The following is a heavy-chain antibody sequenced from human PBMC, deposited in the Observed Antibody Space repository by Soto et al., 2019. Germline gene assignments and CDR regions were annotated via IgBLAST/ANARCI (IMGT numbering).Heavy chain of an antibody. V-gene: IGHV4-59*01. CDR1: GGSISSYY. Sequence: QVQLQESGPGLVKPSETLSLTCNVSGGSISSYYWSWVRQSPGKGLEWIGYFYYSGTTNYNPSLKSRVTISIEMSKNQISLKLTSVTAADTAVYYCAALPRYWGQGTLVTVSS. CDR2: FYYSGTT. J-gene: IGHJ4*02. D-gene: IGHD6-6*01. CDR3: AALPRY.